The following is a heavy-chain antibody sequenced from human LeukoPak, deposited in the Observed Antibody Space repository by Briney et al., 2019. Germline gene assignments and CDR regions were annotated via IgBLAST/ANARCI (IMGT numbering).Heavy chain of an antibody. J-gene: IGHJ4*02. CDR3: ARLYSNYDYFDY. D-gene: IGHD4-11*01. CDR1: GYTFTCYY. CDR2: INPSGGST. V-gene: IGHV1-46*03. Sequence: GASVKVSCKASGYTFTCYYMHWVRQAPGQGLEWMGIINPSGGSTSYAQKFQGRVTMTRDTSTSTVYMELSSLRSEDTAVYYCARLYSNYDYFDYWGQGTLVTVSS.